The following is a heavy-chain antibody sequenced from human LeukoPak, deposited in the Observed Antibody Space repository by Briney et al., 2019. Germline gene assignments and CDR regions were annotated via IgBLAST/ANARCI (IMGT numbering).Heavy chain of an antibody. J-gene: IGHJ4*02. V-gene: IGHV5-51*01. D-gene: IGHD6-6*01. CDR2: IYPGDSDT. Sequence: GESLKISCKASVFSFTNYWIAWVRQMPGEGLEWMGSIYPGDSDTRYNPSFQGQVTISADKSIKTAYLQWSSLKASDTAMYYCARHDKKSIAAKLLKPSLSFIDYWGQGTLVTVSS. CDR1: VFSFTNYW. CDR3: ARHDKKSIAAKLLKPSLSFIDY.